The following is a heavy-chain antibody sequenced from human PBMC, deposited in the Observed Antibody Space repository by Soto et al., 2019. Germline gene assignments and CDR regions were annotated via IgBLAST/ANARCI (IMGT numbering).Heavy chain of an antibody. V-gene: IGHV3-30*18. CDR3: AKDHYVTMVRSYYSHGMDV. CDR2: ISYDGSNK. J-gene: IGHJ6*02. CDR1: GFTFSSYG. D-gene: IGHD3-10*01. Sequence: PGGSLRLSCAASGFTFSSYGMHWVRQAPGKGLEWVAVISYDGSNKYYADSVKGRFTISRDNSKNTLYLQMNSLRAEDTAVYYCAKDHYVTMVRSYYSHGMDVWGQGTTVTVSS.